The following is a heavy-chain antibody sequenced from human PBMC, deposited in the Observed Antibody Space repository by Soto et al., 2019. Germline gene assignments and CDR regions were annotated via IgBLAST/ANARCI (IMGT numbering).Heavy chain of an antibody. Sequence: QVQLQESGPGLVKPSETLSLTCTVSSDSIAGENWWSWVRQPPGLGLEWIGEVFHTGGTNYNPSLKRRVTMEVDKSKNHFSLKLISATAADTAVYYCARVFSSGSGWMYYFDFWGQGTLVSVSS. V-gene: IGHV4-4*02. CDR2: VFHTGGT. J-gene: IGHJ4*02. CDR1: SDSIAGENW. D-gene: IGHD6-19*01. CDR3: ARVFSSGSGWMYYFDF.